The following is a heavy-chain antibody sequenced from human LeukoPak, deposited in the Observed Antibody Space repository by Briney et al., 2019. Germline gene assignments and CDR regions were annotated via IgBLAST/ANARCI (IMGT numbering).Heavy chain of an antibody. J-gene: IGHJ4*02. CDR1: GFTFSSYS. V-gene: IGHV3-48*04. D-gene: IGHD3-22*01. CDR2: ISSSSSTI. Sequence: PGGSLRLSCAASGFTFSSYSMNWVRQAPGKGLEWVSYISSSSSTIYSADSVKGRFTISRDNAKNSLYLQMNSLRAEDTAVYYCARDKTGTYYYGSSGSFGVDYWGQGTLVTVSS. CDR3: ARDKTGTYYYGSSGSFGVDY.